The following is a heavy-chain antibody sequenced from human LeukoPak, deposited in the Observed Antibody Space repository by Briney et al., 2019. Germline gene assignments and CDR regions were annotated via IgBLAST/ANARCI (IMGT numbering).Heavy chain of an antibody. V-gene: IGHV3-48*03. D-gene: IGHD1-7*01. CDR3: ARDSYRAELPFDY. CDR1: GFTFSSYE. Sequence: GGSLRLSCAASGFTFSSYEMNWVRQTPGKGLEWVSYISSSGSTIYYADSVKGRFTISRDNAKNSLYLQMNSLRAEDTAVYYCARDSYRAELPFDYWGQGTLVTVSS. J-gene: IGHJ4*02. CDR2: ISSSGSTI.